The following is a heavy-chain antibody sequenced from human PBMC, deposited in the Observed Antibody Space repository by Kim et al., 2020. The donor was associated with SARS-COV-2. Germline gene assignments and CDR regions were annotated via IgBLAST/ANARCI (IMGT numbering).Heavy chain of an antibody. CDR2: IYSGGST. V-gene: IGHV3-53*01. D-gene: IGHD4-17*01. J-gene: IGHJ3*02. Sequence: GGSLRLSCAASGFTVSSNYMSWVRQAPGKGLEWVSVIYSGGSTYYADSVKGRFTISRDNSKNTLYLQMNSLRAEDTAVYYCARKGPFYGDYVLDAFDIWGQGTMVTVSS. CDR1: GFTVSSNY. CDR3: ARKGPFYGDYVLDAFDI.